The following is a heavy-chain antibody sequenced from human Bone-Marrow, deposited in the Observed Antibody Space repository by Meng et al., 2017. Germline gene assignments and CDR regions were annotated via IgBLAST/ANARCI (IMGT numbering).Heavy chain of an antibody. V-gene: IGHV3-48*03. D-gene: IGHD3-22*01. Sequence: GESLKISCAVSGFTFSSYAMTWVRQAPGKGLEWVSYISSSGSTIYYADSVKGRFTISRDNAKNSLYLQMNSLRAEDTAVYYCARDDYYDSSGVYGMDVWGQGTTVTVSS. CDR3: ARDDYYDSSGVYGMDV. CDR1: GFTFSSYA. J-gene: IGHJ6*02. CDR2: ISSSGSTI.